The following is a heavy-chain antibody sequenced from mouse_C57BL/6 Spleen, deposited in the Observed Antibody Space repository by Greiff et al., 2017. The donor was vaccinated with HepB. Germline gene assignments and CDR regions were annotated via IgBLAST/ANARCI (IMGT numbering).Heavy chain of an antibody. D-gene: IGHD2-12*01. J-gene: IGHJ3*01. CDR2: IDPENGDT. Sequence: VQLQQSGAELVRPGASVKLSCPASGFNIKDDYMHWVKQRPEQGLEWIGWIDPENGDTEYASKFQGKATITADTSSNTADLQLSSLTSEDTAVYYCTMGDSNDEAWFAYWGQGTLVTVSA. CDR3: TMGDSNDEAWFAY. CDR1: GFNIKDDY. V-gene: IGHV14-4*01.